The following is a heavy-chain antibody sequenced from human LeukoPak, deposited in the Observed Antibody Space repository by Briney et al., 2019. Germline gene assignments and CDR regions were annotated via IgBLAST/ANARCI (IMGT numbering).Heavy chain of an antibody. CDR2: TYYRSTWYN. Sequence: PSQTLSLTCAISGDSVSSNNAAWNWIRQSPSRGLEWLGRTYYRSTWYNDYAVSVRGRITVNPDTSKNQFSLHLNSVTPEDTAVYYCARRLTQYDCFDPWGQGILVTVSS. V-gene: IGHV6-1*01. D-gene: IGHD2-2*01. J-gene: IGHJ5*02. CDR1: GDSVSSNNAA. CDR3: ARRLTQYDCFDP.